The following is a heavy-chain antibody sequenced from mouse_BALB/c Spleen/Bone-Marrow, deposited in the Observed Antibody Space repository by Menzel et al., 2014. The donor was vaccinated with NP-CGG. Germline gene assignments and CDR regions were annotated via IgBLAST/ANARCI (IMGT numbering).Heavy chain of an antibody. CDR2: IDPANGNT. CDR1: GFNIKDTY. D-gene: IGHD2-4*01. Sequence: VQLQQSGAELVKPGASVKLSCTASGFNIKDTYMHWVKQRPEQGLEWIGRIDPANGNTKYDPKFQGKATITADTSSSTAFLQISSLSSEDTAGYYCALYDEYDVGYWGQGTTLTGSS. CDR3: ALYDEYDVGY. J-gene: IGHJ2*01. V-gene: IGHV14-3*02.